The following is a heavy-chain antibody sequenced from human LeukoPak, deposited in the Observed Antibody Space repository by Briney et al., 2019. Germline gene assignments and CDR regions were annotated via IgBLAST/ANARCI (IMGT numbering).Heavy chain of an antibody. CDR1: GFTFSSYW. Sequence: GSLRLSCAASGFTFSSYWMHWVRQAPGKGLVWVSRINSDGSSTSYADSVKGRFTISRDNAKNTLYLQMNSLRAEDTAVYYCASTLGGVDTAMVDAFDIWGQGTMVTVSS. CDR2: INSDGSST. CDR3: ASTLGGVDTAMVDAFDI. J-gene: IGHJ3*02. D-gene: IGHD5-18*01. V-gene: IGHV3-74*01.